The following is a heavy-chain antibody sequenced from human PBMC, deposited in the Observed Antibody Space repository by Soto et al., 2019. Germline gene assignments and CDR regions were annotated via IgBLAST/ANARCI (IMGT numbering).Heavy chain of an antibody. CDR2: VYYSGNT. Sequence: SETLSLTCTVSGGSISPYYWSWIRQPPGKGLEWIGYVYYSGNTNYNPSLESRVTISVDTSRNRFSLNLTSATAADTAVYYCARKGAAASYAHSYMDVWGRGTAVTVS. D-gene: IGHD6-13*01. CDR1: GGSISPYY. J-gene: IGHJ6*03. CDR3: ARKGAAASYAHSYMDV. V-gene: IGHV4-59*01.